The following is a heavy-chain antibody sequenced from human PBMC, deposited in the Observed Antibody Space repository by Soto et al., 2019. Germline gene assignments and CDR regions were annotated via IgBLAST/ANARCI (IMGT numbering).Heavy chain of an antibody. CDR3: ATLVVGATPFYRRFNGVDY. Sequence: EVQLLESGGGLVQPGGSLRLSCAASGFTFSSYAMSWVRQAPGKGLEWVSGISGSGGSTYYADSVTGRFTISRDNSQHQLYLRMTALIAEDTVLYYCATLVVGATPFYRRFNGVDYWGQGTLVTVSS. V-gene: IGHV3-23*01. CDR1: GFTFSSYA. CDR2: ISGSGGST. J-gene: IGHJ4*02. D-gene: IGHD2-15*01.